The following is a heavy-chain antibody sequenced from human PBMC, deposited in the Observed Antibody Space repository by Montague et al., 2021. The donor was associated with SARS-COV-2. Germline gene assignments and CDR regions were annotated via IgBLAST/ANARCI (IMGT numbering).Heavy chain of an antibody. CDR1: GGSLNKHY. Sequence: SETLSLTCTVSGGSLNKHYWSWIRKAPGKELEWLGNIFYKGSTNYNVXLWGRVSMSLDTPQNQFSLRLTSLTAADTAVYYCARSISSSGARDNWGLGILVTVS. V-gene: IGHV4-59*11. J-gene: IGHJ4*02. CDR3: ARSISSSGARDN. CDR2: IFYKGST. D-gene: IGHD3-22*01.